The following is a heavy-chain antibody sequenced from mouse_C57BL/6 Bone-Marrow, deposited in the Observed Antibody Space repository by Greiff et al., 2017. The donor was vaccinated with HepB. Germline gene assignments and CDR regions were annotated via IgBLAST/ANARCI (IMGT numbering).Heavy chain of an antibody. V-gene: IGHV14-4*01. J-gene: IGHJ3*01. Sequence: EVQLMESGAELVRPGASVKLSCTASGFTFTDDYMDWVKQRPEQGLEWIGWIDPENGDTEYTSKFKGKATVTADTSSNTAYLQLSSLTSEDTAVYYCTRVVSRSELAYWGQGTLVTVSA. CDR1: GFTFTDDY. CDR3: TRVVSRSELAY. CDR2: IDPENGDT. D-gene: IGHD1-1*02.